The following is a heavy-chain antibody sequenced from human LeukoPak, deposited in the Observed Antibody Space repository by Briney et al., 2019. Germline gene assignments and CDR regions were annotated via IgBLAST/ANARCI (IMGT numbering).Heavy chain of an antibody. D-gene: IGHD2-2*01. CDR1: GGSISSGGYY. V-gene: IGHV4-30-2*01. CDR2: IYHSGST. J-gene: IGHJ6*03. Sequence: SETLSLTCTVSGGSISSGGYYWSWIRQPPGKGLEWIGYIYHSGSTYYNPSLKSRVTISVDRSKNQFSLKLSSVTAADTAVYYCARALSYCSSTSCYGPVDYYYYMDVWGKGTTVTVSS. CDR3: ARALSYCSSTSCYGPVDYYYYMDV.